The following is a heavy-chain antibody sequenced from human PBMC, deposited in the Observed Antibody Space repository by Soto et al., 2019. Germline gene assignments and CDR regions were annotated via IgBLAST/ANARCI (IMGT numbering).Heavy chain of an antibody. CDR2: IYNGGIP. D-gene: IGHD6-13*01. CDR3: ASQDYSKSVYYFDY. Sequence: QVQLQESGPGLVKPSETLSLTCTVSGGTVSSQYWSWIRQPAGKGPEWIGRIYNGGIPLIHPSLEGRVALSIDTSKDQFSLTLSSVTAADTAIYYCASQDYSKSVYYFDYWGRGTLVTVSS. V-gene: IGHV4-4*07. CDR1: GGTVSSQY. J-gene: IGHJ4*02.